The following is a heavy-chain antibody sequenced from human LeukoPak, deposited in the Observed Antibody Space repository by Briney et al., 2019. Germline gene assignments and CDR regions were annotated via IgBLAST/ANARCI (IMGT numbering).Heavy chain of an antibody. CDR2: IYSSGST. J-gene: IGHJ4*02. D-gene: IGHD5-18*01. Sequence: SGTPSLTCTVSGGSISSYYWNWIRQPPGKGLEWIGYIYSSGSTNYNPSLKSRVAISVDTSRNQFSLKLSSVTTADTAVYYCARGYGYYFESWGQGTLVTVSS. V-gene: IGHV4-59*03. CDR3: ARGYGYYFES. CDR1: GGSISSYY.